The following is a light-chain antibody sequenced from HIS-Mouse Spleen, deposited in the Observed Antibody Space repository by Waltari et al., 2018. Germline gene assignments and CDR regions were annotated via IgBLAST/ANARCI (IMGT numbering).Light chain of an antibody. Sequence: NFMLTQPPSVSESPGKTVTISCTRSRGSIARKYRQWYQQRPGSAPTPLIYEDNQRPPGVPDRFSGSIDSSSNAASLAISGLKTEDEADYYCQSYDSSNLVFGGGTKLTVL. J-gene: IGLJ3*02. CDR2: EDN. CDR3: QSYDSSNLV. V-gene: IGLV6-57*04. CDR1: RGSIARKY.